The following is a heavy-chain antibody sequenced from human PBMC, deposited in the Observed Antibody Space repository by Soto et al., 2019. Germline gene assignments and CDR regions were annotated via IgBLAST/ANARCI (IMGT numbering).Heavy chain of an antibody. Sequence: ASVKVSCKASGYTFTSYGISWVRQAPGQGLEWMGWISAYNGNTNYAQKLQGRVTMTTDTSTSTAYMELRSLRSDDTAVYYCARDPRIINGPYNWNPYDYWGQGTLVTVSS. CDR2: ISAYNGNT. J-gene: IGHJ4*02. D-gene: IGHD1-20*01. CDR3: ARDPRIINGPYNWNPYDY. V-gene: IGHV1-18*01. CDR1: GYTFTSYG.